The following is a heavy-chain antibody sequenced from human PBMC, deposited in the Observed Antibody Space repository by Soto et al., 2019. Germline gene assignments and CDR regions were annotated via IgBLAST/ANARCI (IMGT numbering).Heavy chain of an antibody. V-gene: IGHV1-3*01. D-gene: IGHD5-18*01. J-gene: IGHJ4*02. CDR3: ARDPGYSYGYN. CDR1: GYTFTSYA. CDR2: INAGNGNT. Sequence: EASVKVSCKASGYTFTSYAIHWVRQAPGQRLEWMGWINAGNGNTKYSQKFQGRVTITRDTSASTAYMELSSLRSEDTAVYYCARDPGYSYGYNWGQGTLVTVS.